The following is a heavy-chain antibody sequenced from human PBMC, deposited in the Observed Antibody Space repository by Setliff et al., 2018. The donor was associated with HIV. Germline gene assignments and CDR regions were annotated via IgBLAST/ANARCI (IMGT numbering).Heavy chain of an antibody. CDR3: ARGRDYTGSWFRPFYLDF. CDR1: GASFRNYF. J-gene: IGHJ4*01. V-gene: IGHV4-34*01. Sequence: SETLSLTCAVYGASFRNYFWNWIRQPPGKGLEWIGEINHSGTTNYSPSLQSRVSMSIDTSKNQFSLNLTSVTAADTAIYYCARGRDYTGSWFRPFYLDFWGHGNLVTVSS. CDR2: INHSGTT. D-gene: IGHD3-3*01.